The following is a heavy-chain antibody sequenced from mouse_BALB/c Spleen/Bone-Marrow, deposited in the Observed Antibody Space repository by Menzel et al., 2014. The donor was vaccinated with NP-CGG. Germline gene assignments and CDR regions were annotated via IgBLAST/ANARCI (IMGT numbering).Heavy chain of an antibody. D-gene: IGHD1-1*01. CDR2: INPYNGGT. V-gene: IGHV1-18*01. CDR3: ARWDYYGYAMDY. J-gene: IGHJ4*01. CDR1: GYLFTGYT. Sequence: VQLKQSGPELVKPGASMKISCKASGYLFTGYTMNWVKQSHGKNLEWIGLINPYNGGTSYNQKFMGKATLTVGKSSSTAYMELLSLTSEDSAVYYCARWDYYGYAMDYWGQGTSVTVSS.